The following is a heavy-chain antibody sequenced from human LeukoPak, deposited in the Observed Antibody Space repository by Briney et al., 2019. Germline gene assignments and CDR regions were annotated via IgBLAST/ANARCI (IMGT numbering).Heavy chain of an antibody. CDR2: ISYDGSNK. CDR1: GFTFSSYA. V-gene: IGHV3-30*01. J-gene: IGHJ4*02. CDR3: AREGREPSYLDY. Sequence: GGSLRLSCAASGFTFSSYAMHWVRQAPGKGLEWVAVISYDGSNKYYADSVKGRFTISRDNSKNTLYLQMNSLRAEDTAVYYRAREGREPSYLDYWGQGTLVTVSS. D-gene: IGHD1-26*01.